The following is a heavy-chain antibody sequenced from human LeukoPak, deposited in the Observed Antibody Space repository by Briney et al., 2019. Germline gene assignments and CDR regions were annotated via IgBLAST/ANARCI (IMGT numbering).Heavy chain of an antibody. V-gene: IGHV4-59*01. CDR2: IYYSGST. CDR1: GGSISSYY. CDR3: ARVGAVAGFDHYFDY. D-gene: IGHD6-19*01. J-gene: IGHJ4*02. Sequence: SETLSLTCTVSGGSISSYYWSWIRQPPGKGLEWIGYIYYSGSTNYNPSLKSRVTISADTSKEQFSLKLRSVTAADTAVYYCARVGAVAGFDHYFDYWGQGTLVTVSS.